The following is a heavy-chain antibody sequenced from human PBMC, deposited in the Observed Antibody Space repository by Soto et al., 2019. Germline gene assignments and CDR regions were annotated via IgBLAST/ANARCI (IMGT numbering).Heavy chain of an antibody. J-gene: IGHJ4*02. CDR2: ISAYNGNT. D-gene: IGHD4-17*01. Sequence: QVQLVQSGAEVKKPGASVKVSCKASGYTFTSYGISWVRQAPGQGLEWMGWISAYNGNTNYAQKLQGRGTMTTDTSTSTADMELRSLRADDTAVYYCARETLSSYGDYSLGADYWGQGTLVTVSS. CDR3: ARETLSSYGDYSLGADY. CDR1: GYTFTSYG. V-gene: IGHV1-18*01.